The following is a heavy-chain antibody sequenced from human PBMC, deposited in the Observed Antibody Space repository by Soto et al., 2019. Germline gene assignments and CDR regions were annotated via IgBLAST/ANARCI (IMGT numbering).Heavy chain of an antibody. J-gene: IGHJ4*02. D-gene: IGHD2-15*01. Sequence: PSETLSLTCAVYGGSFSGYYGSWIRQPPGKGLEWIGEINHSGSTNYNPSLKSRVTISVDTSKNQFSLKLSSVTAADTAVYYCARGRPTDTSCSGGSCYSSISQNFDYWGQGTLVTVSS. CDR2: INHSGST. CDR3: ARGRPTDTSCSGGSCYSSISQNFDY. V-gene: IGHV4-34*01. CDR1: GGSFSGYY.